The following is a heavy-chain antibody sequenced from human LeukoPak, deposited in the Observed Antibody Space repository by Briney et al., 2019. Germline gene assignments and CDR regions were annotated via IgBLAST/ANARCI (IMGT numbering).Heavy chain of an antibody. CDR1: GGTFSSYA. J-gene: IGHJ4*02. V-gene: IGHV1-69*04. D-gene: IGHD2-2*01. Sequence: SVKVSCKASGGTFSSYAISWVRQAPGQGLEWMGRIIPILGIANYAQKFQGRVTITADKSTSTAYMELSSLRSEDTAVYYCAKGLVPAAIRVVDYWGQGTLVTVSS. CDR2: IIPILGIA. CDR3: AKGLVPAAIRVVDY.